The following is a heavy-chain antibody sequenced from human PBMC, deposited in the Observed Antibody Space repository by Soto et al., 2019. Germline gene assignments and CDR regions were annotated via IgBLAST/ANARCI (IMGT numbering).Heavy chain of an antibody. D-gene: IGHD3-3*01. J-gene: IGHJ4*02. V-gene: IGHV1-18*04. CDR2: ISAYNGNT. Sequence: ASVKGYCKAAGYTFTNYGISWGRQAPGQGLEWMGWISAYNGNTNYAQNLQGRVTMTTDTSTSTAYMELRSLRSDDTAVYYCARVDVLRFLEWLIWGQGTLVTSPQ. CDR3: ARVDVLRFLEWLI. CDR1: GYTFTNYG.